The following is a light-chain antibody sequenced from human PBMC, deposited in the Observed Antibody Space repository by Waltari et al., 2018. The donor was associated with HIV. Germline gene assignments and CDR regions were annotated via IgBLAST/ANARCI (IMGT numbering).Light chain of an antibody. CDR1: SSDVGGYNR. V-gene: IGLV2-18*02. CDR3: NSFTSSTTYV. Sequence: QSALTQPPSVSGSPGQSVPISCTGTSSDVGGYNRVTWYQQPPGTVPKVIIYEVSNRPSGVPDRFSGSKSGNTASLTISGLQAEDEADYYCNSFTSSTTYVFGTGTKVTVL. CDR2: EVS. J-gene: IGLJ1*01.